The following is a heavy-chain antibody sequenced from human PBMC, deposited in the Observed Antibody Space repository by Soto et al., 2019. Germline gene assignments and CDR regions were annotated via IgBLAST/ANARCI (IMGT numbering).Heavy chain of an antibody. CDR2: INHSGST. CDR3: ARGLYSSGWRTRRYFDY. CDR1: GGSFSGYY. Sequence: SETLSLTCAVYGGSFSGYYWSWIRQPPGKGLEWIGEINHSGSTNYNPSLKSRVSISEETSKNQFALKLSYVTAADTAVYYCARGLYSSGWRTRRYFDYWGQGTLVTVSS. J-gene: IGHJ4*02. D-gene: IGHD6-19*01. V-gene: IGHV4-34*01.